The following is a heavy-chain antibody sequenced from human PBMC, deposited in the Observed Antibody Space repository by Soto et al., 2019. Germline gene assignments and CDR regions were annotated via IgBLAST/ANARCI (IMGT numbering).Heavy chain of an antibody. V-gene: IGHV4-30-4*01. CDR2: ICYSGST. D-gene: IGHD6-19*01. J-gene: IGHJ5*02. CDR1: GDSLSSADYC. CDR3: AGMPYTSGLRFDP. Sequence: SETLSLTCTVSGDSLSSADYCWSWIRQAPGKGLEWIGYICYSGSTYHNPSLKSRTSMSVDTSKKQFSLKLTSVTAADTAVYFCAGMPYTSGLRFDPWGPGTLVTVSS.